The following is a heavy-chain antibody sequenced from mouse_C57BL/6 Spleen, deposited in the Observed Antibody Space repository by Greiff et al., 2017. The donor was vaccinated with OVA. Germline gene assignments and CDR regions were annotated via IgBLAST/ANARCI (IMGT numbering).Heavy chain of an antibody. V-gene: IGHV1-58*01. D-gene: IGHD4-1*01. Sequence: VQLQQSGAELVRPGSSVKMSCKTSGYTFTNYGINWVKQRPGQGLEWIGYIYIGNGYTDYNEKFKGKATLTLDTSFSTAYMQLSSLTSEDSAIYFCAMNCGELGYWGQGTTLTVSS. CDR1: GYTFTNYG. CDR3: AMNCGELGY. J-gene: IGHJ2*01. CDR2: IYIGNGYT.